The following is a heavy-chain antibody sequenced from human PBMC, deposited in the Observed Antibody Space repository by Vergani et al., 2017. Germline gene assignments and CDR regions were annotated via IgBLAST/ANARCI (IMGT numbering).Heavy chain of an antibody. D-gene: IGHD1-1*01. J-gene: IGHJ5*01. CDR2: IDEYGNRA. V-gene: IGHV3-74*03. Sequence: EVQLVESGGGSVQSGGSLRLSCVASGFSFNTYWMHWVRQVPGKGLMWFQRIDEYGNRATYGDFETGRFTISRDNAKNTVFLQMNNLRADDAGVYYCVRTEYFTGIACYTRFDSWGQGALVTVSS. CDR1: GFSFNTYW. CDR3: VRTEYFTGIACYTRFDS.